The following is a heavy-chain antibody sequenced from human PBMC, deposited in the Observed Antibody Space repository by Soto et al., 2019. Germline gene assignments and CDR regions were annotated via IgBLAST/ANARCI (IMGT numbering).Heavy chain of an antibody. D-gene: IGHD6-6*01. CDR3: AGGSSKSWFDP. CDR2: VNPNSGGT. Sequence: ASVKVSCKASGYTFTAYYMHWVRQAPGQGLEWMGWVNPNSGGTNYAQKFQGRVTMTRDTSITTAYMELSRLRSDDTAVYYCAGGSSKSWFDPWGQGTLVTVSS. CDR1: GYTFTAYY. J-gene: IGHJ5*02. V-gene: IGHV1-2*02.